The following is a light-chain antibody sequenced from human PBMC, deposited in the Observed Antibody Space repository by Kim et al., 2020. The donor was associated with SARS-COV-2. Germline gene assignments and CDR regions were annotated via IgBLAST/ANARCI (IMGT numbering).Light chain of an antibody. Sequence: AIRITQSPSSLSASTGDRVTITCRASQGISSYLAWYQQKPGKAPNLLIYAASTLQSGVPSRFSGSGSGTDFTLTISCLQSEDFATYYCQQYYDYPYTFGQGTKLEI. V-gene: IGKV1-8*01. CDR2: AAS. J-gene: IGKJ2*01. CDR1: QGISSY. CDR3: QQYYDYPYT.